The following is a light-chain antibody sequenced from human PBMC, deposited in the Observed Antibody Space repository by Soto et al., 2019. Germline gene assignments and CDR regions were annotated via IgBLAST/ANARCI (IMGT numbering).Light chain of an antibody. CDR2: LVS. Sequence: QSALTQPASVSGSPGQSITISCTGTTSDIGDYNYVSWYQHLPDKVPKLIISLVSNRPSGVSNRFSGSKSGNTASLTISGLQAEDEGDYYCQSYDGGLGVSKIFGGGTKVTVL. J-gene: IGLJ2*01. CDR1: TSDIGDYNY. V-gene: IGLV2-14*01. CDR3: QSYDGGLGVSKI.